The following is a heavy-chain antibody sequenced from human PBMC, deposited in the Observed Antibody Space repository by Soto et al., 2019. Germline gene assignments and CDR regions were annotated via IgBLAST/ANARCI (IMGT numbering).Heavy chain of an antibody. CDR1: GYTFISYG. V-gene: IGHV1-18*01. CDR3: ARDPVAGTYFDY. D-gene: IGHD6-19*01. Sequence: QVQLVQSGAEVKKPGASVKVACKASGYTFISYGISWVRQAPGQGLEWMGWINAFNGNTNYAQKLQGRVTMTRDTSTSTAYMELRSLRSDDTAVYYCARDPVAGTYFDYWGQGTLVTVSS. CDR2: INAFNGNT. J-gene: IGHJ4*02.